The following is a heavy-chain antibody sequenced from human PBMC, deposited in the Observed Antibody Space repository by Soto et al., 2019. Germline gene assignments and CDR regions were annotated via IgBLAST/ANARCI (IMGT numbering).Heavy chain of an antibody. CDR3: AREFMTTVTSSYYYGMDV. D-gene: IGHD4-4*01. J-gene: IGHJ6*02. CDR1: GGTFSSYA. Sequence: SVKVSCKASGGTFSSYAISWVRQAPGQGLEWMGGIIPIFGTANYAQKFQGRVTITADESTSTAYMELSSLRSEDTAVYYCAREFMTTVTSSYYYGMDVWGQGTTVTVS. V-gene: IGHV1-69*13. CDR2: IIPIFGTA.